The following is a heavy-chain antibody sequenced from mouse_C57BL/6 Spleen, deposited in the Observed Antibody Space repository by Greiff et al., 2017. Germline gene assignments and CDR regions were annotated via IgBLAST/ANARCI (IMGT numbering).Heavy chain of an antibody. CDR2: IWSGGST. CDR3: ARNSDGPYAMDY. V-gene: IGHV2-2*01. J-gene: IGHJ4*01. D-gene: IGHD2-3*01. CDR1: GFSLTSYG. Sequence: VQLQQSGPGLVQPSQSLSITCTVSGFSLTSYGVHWVRQSPGKGLEWLGVIWSGGSTDYNPAFISRLSISKDNSKSQVFFKMNSLQADDTAIYYCARNSDGPYAMDYWGQGTSVTVSS.